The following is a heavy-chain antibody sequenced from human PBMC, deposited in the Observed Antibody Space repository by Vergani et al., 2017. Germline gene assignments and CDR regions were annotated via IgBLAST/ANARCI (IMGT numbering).Heavy chain of an antibody. CDR2: IKQDGSEK. CDR3: ARDTLDYCGMKAGPPPATLFDY. Sequence: EVQLVESGGGLVQPGGSLRLSCAASGFTFSSYWMSWVRQAPGKGLEWVANIKQDGSEKYYVDSVKGRFTISRDNAKNSLYLQMNSLGAEDTAVYYCARDTLDYCGMKAGPPPATLFDYWGQGTLVTVSS. V-gene: IGHV3-7*03. J-gene: IGHJ4*02. D-gene: IGHD4-23*01. CDR1: GFTFSSYW.